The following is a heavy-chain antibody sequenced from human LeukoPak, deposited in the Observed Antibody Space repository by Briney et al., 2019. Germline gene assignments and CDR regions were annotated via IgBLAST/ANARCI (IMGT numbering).Heavy chain of an antibody. D-gene: IGHD3-22*01. CDR1: GFTFSSYS. CDR2: IYTGGGT. Sequence: GGSLRLSCAASGFTFSSYSMNWVRQAPGKGLEWVSVIYTGGGTDHADSVKGRFTISRGNSKNTLSLQMNSLRAEDTAIYYCTRSGYRHPYHFESWGQGTLVIVSS. CDR3: TRSGYRHPYHFES. V-gene: IGHV3-53*01. J-gene: IGHJ4*02.